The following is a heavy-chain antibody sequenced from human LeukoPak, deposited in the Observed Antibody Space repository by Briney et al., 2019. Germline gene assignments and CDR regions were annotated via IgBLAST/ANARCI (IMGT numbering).Heavy chain of an antibody. CDR3: ALARYYYDSSGYFSY. D-gene: IGHD3-22*01. CDR2: INPAGNYA. CDR1: GFTFSNYW. V-gene: IGHV3-74*01. Sequence: GGSLRLSCAASGFTFSNYWIHWVRQAPGKGLVWVSRINPAGNYANYADSVKGRFTISRDNSKNTLYLQMNSLRAEDTAVYYCALARYYYDSSGYFSYWGQGTLVTVSS. J-gene: IGHJ4*02.